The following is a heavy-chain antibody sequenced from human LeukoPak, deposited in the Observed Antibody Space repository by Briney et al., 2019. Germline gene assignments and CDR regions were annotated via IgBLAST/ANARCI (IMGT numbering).Heavy chain of an antibody. CDR1: GYTFTGYY. CDR3: ARGGYYYGSGSYYTDAFAI. CDR2: INPNSGGT. V-gene: IGHV1-2*04. Sequence: ASVKVSCKASGYTFTGYYMHWVRQAPGQGLEWMGWINPNSGGTNYAQKFQGWVTMTRDTSISTAYMELSRLRSDDTAVYYCARGGYYYGSGSYYTDAFAIWGQGTMVTVSS. J-gene: IGHJ3*02. D-gene: IGHD3-10*01.